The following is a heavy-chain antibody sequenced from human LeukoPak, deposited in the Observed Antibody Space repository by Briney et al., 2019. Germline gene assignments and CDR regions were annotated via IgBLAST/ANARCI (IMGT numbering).Heavy chain of an antibody. CDR1: GFTFSSYS. D-gene: IGHD3-3*01. V-gene: IGHV3-53*01. CDR2: IYSGGST. Sequence: GGSLRLSCAASGFTFSSYSMNWVRQAPGKGLEWVSVIYSGGSTYYADSVKGRFTISRDNSKNTLYLQMNSLRAEDTAVYYCARGMGGYYAYYYYGMDVWGQGTTVTVSS. CDR3: ARGMGGYYAYYYYGMDV. J-gene: IGHJ6*02.